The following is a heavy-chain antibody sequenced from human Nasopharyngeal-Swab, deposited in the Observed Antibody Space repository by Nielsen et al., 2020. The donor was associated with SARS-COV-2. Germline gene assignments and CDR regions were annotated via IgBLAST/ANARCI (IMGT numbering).Heavy chain of an antibody. D-gene: IGHD3-22*01. CDR2: IKSKTDGGTT. J-gene: IGHJ1*01. Sequence: GGSLRLSCAASGFTFSNAWMSWVRQAPGKGLEWVGRIKSKTDGGTTDYAAPVKGRFTISRDDSKNTLYLQMNSLKTEDTAVYYRTTALNPLYYYDSSGYYSPGAEYFQHWGQGTLVTVSS. V-gene: IGHV3-15*01. CDR1: GFTFSNAW. CDR3: TTALNPLYYYDSSGYYSPGAEYFQH.